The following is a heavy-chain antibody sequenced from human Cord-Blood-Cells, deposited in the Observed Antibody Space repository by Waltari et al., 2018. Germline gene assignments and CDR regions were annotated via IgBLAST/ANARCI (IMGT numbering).Heavy chain of an antibody. D-gene: IGHD6-19*01. Sequence: EVQLVESGGGLVQPGGSLRLSCSASGFTFSSYAMHLARQDPGKGLEYVSAISSNGGSTYYADSVKGRFTISRDNSKNTLYLQMSSLRAEDTAVYYCVKMGAVAGTFDYWGQGTLVTVSS. CDR1: GFTFSSYA. V-gene: IGHV3-64D*09. J-gene: IGHJ4*02. CDR3: VKMGAVAGTFDY. CDR2: ISSNGGST.